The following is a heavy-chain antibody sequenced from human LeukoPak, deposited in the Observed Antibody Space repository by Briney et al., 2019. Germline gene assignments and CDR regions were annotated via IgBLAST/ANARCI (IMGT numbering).Heavy chain of an antibody. Sequence: SETLSLTCAVYGGSFSGYYWSWIRQPPGKGLEWIGEINHNGSTNYNPSLKSRVTISVDTSKNQFSLKLSSVTAADTAVYYCARGRHDSSGYYLKYFQHWGQGTLVTVSS. D-gene: IGHD3-22*01. CDR3: ARGRHDSSGYYLKYFQH. CDR2: INHNGST. J-gene: IGHJ1*01. V-gene: IGHV4-34*01. CDR1: GGSFSGYY.